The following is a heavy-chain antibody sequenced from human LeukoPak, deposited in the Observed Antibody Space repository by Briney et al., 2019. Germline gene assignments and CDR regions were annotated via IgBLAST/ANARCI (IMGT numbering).Heavy chain of an antibody. CDR1: GGSISSGGYY. Sequence: SETLSLTCTVSGGSISSGGYYCSWIRQPPGKGLEWIGYIYHSGSTYYNPSLKSRVTISVDRSKNQFSLKLSSVTAADTAVYYCARVRVRTYYFDYWGQGTLVTVSS. D-gene: IGHD1-7*01. CDR2: IYHSGST. CDR3: ARVRVRTYYFDY. V-gene: IGHV4-30-2*01. J-gene: IGHJ4*02.